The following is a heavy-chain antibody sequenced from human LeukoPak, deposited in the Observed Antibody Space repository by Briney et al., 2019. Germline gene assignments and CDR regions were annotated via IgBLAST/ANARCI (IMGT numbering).Heavy chain of an antibody. CDR2: IYPGDSDT. J-gene: IGHJ5*02. V-gene: IGHV5-51*01. CDR3: ARGTGYSSGWYNWFDP. Sequence: GESLKISCKGSGYSFTSYWIGWVRQMPGKGLEWMVIIYPGDSDTRYSPSFQGQVTISADKSISTAYLQWSSLKASDTAMYYCARGTGYSSGWYNWFDPWGQGTLVTVSS. CDR1: GYSFTSYW. D-gene: IGHD6-19*01.